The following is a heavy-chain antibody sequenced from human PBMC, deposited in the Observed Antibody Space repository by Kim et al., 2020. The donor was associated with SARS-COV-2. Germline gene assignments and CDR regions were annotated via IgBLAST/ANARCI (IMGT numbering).Heavy chain of an antibody. CDR1: GYTFTSYG. CDR3: ARDHDYSNYIDFKFSNGMDV. D-gene: IGHD4-4*01. V-gene: IGHV1-18*01. CDR2: ISAYNGNT. J-gene: IGHJ6*02. Sequence: ASVKVSCKASGYTFTSYGISWVRQAPGQGLEWMGWISAYNGNTNYAQKLQGRVTMTTDTSTSTVYMELRSLRSDDTAVYYCARDHDYSNYIDFKFSNGMDVWGQGTTVTVSS.